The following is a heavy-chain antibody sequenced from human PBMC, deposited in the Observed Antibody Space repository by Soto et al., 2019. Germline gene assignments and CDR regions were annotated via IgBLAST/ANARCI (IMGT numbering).Heavy chain of an antibody. CDR2: ISAYSDYT. V-gene: IGHV1-18*01. CDR3: ASPVVGAQELLS. Sequence: ASVKVSCKASGNTFSNDGISWVRQAPGQGLEWMGWISAYSDYTNYAQTLQGRVTMTTDTSTSTAYMELRSLTSDDTAVYYCASPVVGAQELLSWGQGTLVTVSS. CDR1: GNTFSNDG. J-gene: IGHJ5*02. D-gene: IGHD2-15*01.